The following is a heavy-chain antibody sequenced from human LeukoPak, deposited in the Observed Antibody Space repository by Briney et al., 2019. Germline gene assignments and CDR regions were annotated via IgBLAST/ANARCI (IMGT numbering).Heavy chain of an antibody. V-gene: IGHV3-21*01. J-gene: IGHJ5*02. D-gene: IGHD2-21*02. CDR1: GFTFSSYS. CDR2: ISSSSSYI. CDR3: ARDRCGGDCP. Sequence: GGSLRLSCAASGFTFSSYSMNWVRQAPGKGLEWVSSISSSSSYIYYADSVKGRFTISSDNAKNSLYLQMNSLRAEDTAVYYCARDRCGGDCPWGQGTLVTVSS.